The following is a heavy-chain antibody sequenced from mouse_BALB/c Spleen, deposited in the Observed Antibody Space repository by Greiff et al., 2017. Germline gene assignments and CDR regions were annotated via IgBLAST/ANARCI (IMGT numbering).Heavy chain of an antibody. CDR3: ARTGTGYAMDY. J-gene: IGHJ4*01. CDR1: GFNIKDTY. V-gene: IGHV14-3*02. D-gene: IGHD4-1*01. Sequence: EVQVVESGAELVKPGASVKLSCTASGFNIKDTYMHWVKQRPEQGLEWIGRIDPANGNTKYDPKFQGKATITADTSSNTAYLQLSSLTSEDTAVYYCARTGTGYAMDYWGQGTSVTVSS. CDR2: IDPANGNT.